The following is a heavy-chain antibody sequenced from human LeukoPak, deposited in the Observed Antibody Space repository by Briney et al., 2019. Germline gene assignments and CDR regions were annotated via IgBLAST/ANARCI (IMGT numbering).Heavy chain of an antibody. CDR2: INPNSGGT. J-gene: IGHJ5*02. D-gene: IGHD3-22*01. V-gene: IGHV1-2*02. CDR3: ARAGYSSGYIFDP. CDR1: GYTFTGYY. Sequence: ASVKVSCTASGYTFTGYYMHWVRPAPGQGLEWMGWINPNSGGTNYAQKFQGRVTMTRDTSISTAYMELSRLRSDDTAVYYCARAGYSSGYIFDPWGQGTLVTVSS.